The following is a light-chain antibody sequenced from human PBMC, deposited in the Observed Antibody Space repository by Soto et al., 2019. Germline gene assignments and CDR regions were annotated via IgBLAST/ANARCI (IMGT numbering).Light chain of an antibody. Sequence: EIVMTQSPATLSVSPGARATLSCRASQSISDNLAWYQQKPGQAPRLVIYDASSRATGIPDRFSGSGSGTDFTLTISRLEPEDFAVYYCQQYDSAPLTFGQGTKVDIK. CDR3: QQYDSAPLT. J-gene: IGKJ1*01. CDR1: QSISDN. V-gene: IGKV3-20*01. CDR2: DAS.